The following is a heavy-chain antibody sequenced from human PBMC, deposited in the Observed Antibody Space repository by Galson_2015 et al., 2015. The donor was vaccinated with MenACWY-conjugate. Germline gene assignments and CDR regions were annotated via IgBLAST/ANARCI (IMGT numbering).Heavy chain of an antibody. D-gene: IGHD6-13*01. J-gene: IGHJ6*03. V-gene: IGHV3-30*18. CDR2: ISYDGSNE. Sequence: SLRLSCAASGFNLRDHYMGWTRQAPGKGLEWMAVISYDGSNESYADSVKGRFTISRDNSKNTLYLQMNSLRADDTAVYYCAKDWSVPYSTISYYFYMDVWGKGTTVTVSS. CDR1: GFNLRDHY. CDR3: AKDWSVPYSTISYYFYMDV.